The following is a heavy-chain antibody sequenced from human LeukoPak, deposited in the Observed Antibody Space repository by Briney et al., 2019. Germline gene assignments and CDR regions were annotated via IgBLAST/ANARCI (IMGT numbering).Heavy chain of an antibody. J-gene: IGHJ4*02. V-gene: IGHV3-11*01. Sequence: GGSLRLSCAASGFTFSDYYMSWIRQAPGKGLEWVSYISSSGSTIYYADSVKGRFTISRDNAKNTLYLQMNSLRAEDTAVYYCAKDSASYCGGDCYLDYFDYWGQGTLVTVSS. CDR2: ISSSGSTI. CDR3: AKDSASYCGGDCYLDYFDY. CDR1: GFTFSDYY. D-gene: IGHD2-21*02.